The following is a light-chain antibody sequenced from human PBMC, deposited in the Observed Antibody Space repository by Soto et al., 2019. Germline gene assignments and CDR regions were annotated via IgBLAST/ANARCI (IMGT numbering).Light chain of an antibody. CDR2: GAS. CDR1: QSVGTSD. V-gene: IGKV3-20*01. Sequence: EIVLTQSPGSLSLSPGESATLSCSASQSVGTSDLAWYQQKPGQAPRLLIYGASSRATGLPDRFSGSGSGKDFTLSISRQEPQDIAVYCCQHHGRSPPYTFRQGTKREI. CDR3: QHHGRSPPYT. J-gene: IGKJ2*01.